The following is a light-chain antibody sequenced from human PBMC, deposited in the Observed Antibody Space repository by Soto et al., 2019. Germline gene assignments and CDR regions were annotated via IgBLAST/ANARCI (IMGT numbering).Light chain of an antibody. Sequence: ILMTQSPATLSVSPGERVTLSCRASRGVRSDLALYQQNPGQAPRLLIYGASVRATGVPARFSGRGSGTDFTLTISSLQSEDFAVYYCQQYINWTFGQGTKVDI. CDR3: QQYINWT. J-gene: IGKJ1*01. CDR1: RGVRSD. CDR2: GAS. V-gene: IGKV3-15*01.